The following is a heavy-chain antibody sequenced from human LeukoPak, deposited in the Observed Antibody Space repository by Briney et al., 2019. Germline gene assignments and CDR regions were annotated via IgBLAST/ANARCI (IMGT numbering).Heavy chain of an antibody. CDR3: ARGSIYYGDSSAYFDY. V-gene: IGHV4-34*01. CDR1: GGSFSGYF. J-gene: IGHJ4*02. Sequence: PSETLSLTCSVYGGSFSGYFWTYIRQPPGKGLEWIGEINHRGSTSYSPSLKSRVTISRDTSKNQFSLRLTSVTAADTAVYYCARGSIYYGDSSAYFDYWGQGSLVTVSS. CDR2: INHRGST. D-gene: IGHD3-22*01.